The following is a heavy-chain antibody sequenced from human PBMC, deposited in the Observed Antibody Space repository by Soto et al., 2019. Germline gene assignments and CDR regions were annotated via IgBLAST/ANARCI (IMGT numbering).Heavy chain of an antibody. CDR3: AYSSGWYQLNYFDY. CDR2: IIPIFGTA. Sequence: ASVKVSCKASGGTFSSYAISWVRQAPGQGLEWMGGIIPIFGTANYAQKFQGRVTITADESTSTAYMELSSLRSEDTAVYYCAYSSGWYQLNYFDYWGQGTLVTVSS. D-gene: IGHD6-19*01. V-gene: IGHV1-69*13. J-gene: IGHJ4*02. CDR1: GGTFSSYA.